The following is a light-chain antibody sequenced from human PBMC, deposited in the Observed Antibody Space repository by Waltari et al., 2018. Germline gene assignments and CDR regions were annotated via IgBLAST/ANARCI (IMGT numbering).Light chain of an antibody. J-gene: IGLJ2*01. CDR2: NNN. V-gene: IGLV1-44*01. CDR1: RPNIGNNA. Sequence: QSVLTQPPSAPGTPGQTVRFPCSGSRPNIGNNAVTWYQQLPGTAPKPLISNNNKRPPGVPDRFSASKSATSASLSISGLQSEDEADYHCAAWDDSLNGVVFGGGTKLTVL. CDR3: AAWDDSLNGVV.